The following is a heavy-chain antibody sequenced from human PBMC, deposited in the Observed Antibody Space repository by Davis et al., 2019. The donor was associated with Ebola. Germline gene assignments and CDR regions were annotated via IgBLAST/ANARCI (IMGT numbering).Heavy chain of an antibody. D-gene: IGHD3-3*01. CDR1: GFTFSDYY. J-gene: IGHJ6*03. CDR2: ISGSGGST. Sequence: PGGSLRLSCAASGFTFSDYYMSWVRQAPGKGLEWVSAISGSGGSTYYADSVKGRFTISRDNSKNTLYLQMNSLRAEDTAVYYCAKNAIFGLHYYMDVWGKGTTVTVSS. V-gene: IGHV3-23*01. CDR3: AKNAIFGLHYYMDV.